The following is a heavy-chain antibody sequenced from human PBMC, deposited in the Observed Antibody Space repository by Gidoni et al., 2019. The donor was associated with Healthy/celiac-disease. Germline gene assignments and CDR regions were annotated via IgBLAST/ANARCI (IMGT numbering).Heavy chain of an antibody. V-gene: IGHV3-53*01. CDR1: GFTVCRNS. J-gene: IGHJ4*02. CDR2: IYSGGST. CDR3: ARADYYDSSGYYYDY. Sequence: VQLVESGGGWIQRGGSLRLSWAASGFTVCRNSMRWVRQAPGKGLEWVSVIYSGGSTYYADSVKGRFTISRDNSKNTLYLQMNSLRAEDTAVYYCARADYYDSSGYYYDYWGQGTLVTVSS. D-gene: IGHD3-22*01.